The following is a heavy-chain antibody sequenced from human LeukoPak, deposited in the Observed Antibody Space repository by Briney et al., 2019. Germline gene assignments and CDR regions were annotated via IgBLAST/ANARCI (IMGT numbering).Heavy chain of an antibody. CDR2: TYYRSKWYN. D-gene: IGHD3-10*01. J-gene: IGHJ6*03. CDR3: ARSITMVRGTLGWVDYYYYMDV. Sequence: SQTLSLTCAISGDSVSSNSAAWNWIRQSPSRGLEWLGRTYYRSKWYNDYAVSVKSRITINPDTSKNQFSLQLNSVTPEDTAVYYCARSITMVRGTLGWVDYYYYMDVWGKGTTVTISS. V-gene: IGHV6-1*01. CDR1: GDSVSSNSAA.